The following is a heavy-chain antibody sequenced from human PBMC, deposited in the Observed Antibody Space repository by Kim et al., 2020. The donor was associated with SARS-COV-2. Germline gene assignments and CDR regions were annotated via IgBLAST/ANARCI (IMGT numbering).Heavy chain of an antibody. D-gene: IGHD6-19*01. J-gene: IGHJ4*02. CDR3: ARAGRGWPYDY. V-gene: IGHV4-59*01. Sequence: SETLSLTCTVSGGSISSYYWSWIRQSPGKGLEWIGYIYNSGSTNYNPSLKSRVTISVDTSKNQFSLKLTSVTAADTAVYYCARAGRGWPYDYWGQGILVTVSS. CDR2: IYNSGST. CDR1: GGSISSYY.